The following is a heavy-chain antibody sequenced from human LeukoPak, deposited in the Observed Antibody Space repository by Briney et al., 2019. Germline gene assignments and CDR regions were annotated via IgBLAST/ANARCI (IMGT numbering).Heavy chain of an antibody. J-gene: IGHJ1*01. CDR1: GFTFRSYA. CDR3: ASSPRGTEYFHH. D-gene: IGHD3-10*01. Sequence: GGSLRLSCAASGFTFRSYAMSWGRQAPGKGLEWVSAISGSGGSTYYADSVKGRFTISRDNSKNTLYLQMNSLRAEDTAVYHCASSPRGTEYFHHWGQGTLVTVSS. CDR2: ISGSGGST. V-gene: IGHV3-23*01.